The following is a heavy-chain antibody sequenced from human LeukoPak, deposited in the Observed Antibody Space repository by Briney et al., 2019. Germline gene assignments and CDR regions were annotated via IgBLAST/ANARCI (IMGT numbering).Heavy chain of an antibody. J-gene: IGHJ4*02. Sequence: GGSLRLSCGASGFTFRNDWMSWVRQAPGKGLEWVANINQDGSTIYYVDSAKGRFTISRDNAKNSLYLQMNSLRAEDTAVYYCARDPPGGWELPLNFDYWGQGTLVTVSS. V-gene: IGHV3-7*01. CDR1: GFTFRNDW. D-gene: IGHD1-26*01. CDR3: ARDPPGGWELPLNFDY. CDR2: INQDGSTI.